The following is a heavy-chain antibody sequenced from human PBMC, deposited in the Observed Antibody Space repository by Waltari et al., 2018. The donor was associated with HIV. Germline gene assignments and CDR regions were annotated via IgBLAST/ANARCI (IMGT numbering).Heavy chain of an antibody. J-gene: IGHJ5*02. V-gene: IGHV4-39*07. D-gene: IGHD2-2*01. CDR3: ARDHPDCGSTSCYPNWFDP. CDR1: GGSICSSSYY. CDR2: IYYSGSH. Sequence: QLQLQESGPGLVKPSETLSLTCTVSGGSICSSSYYWVWIRQPPGKGLEWIGSIYYSGSHDCNPALESRVTISGYTSKNQFSLKLTCVTAADTAVYYWARDHPDCGSTSCYPNWFDPWGQGTRVTVSS.